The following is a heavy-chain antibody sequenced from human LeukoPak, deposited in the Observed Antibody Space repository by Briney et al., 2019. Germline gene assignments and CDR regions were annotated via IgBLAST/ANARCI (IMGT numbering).Heavy chain of an antibody. V-gene: IGHV4-59*01. CDR2: IYYSGST. Sequence: SETLSLTCTVSGGSISSYYWSWIRQPPGKGLEWIGYIYYSGSTNYNPSLKSRVTISVDTSKNQFSLKLSSVTAADTAVYYCARNGDGWFGEKDGAFDIWGQGTTVTVSS. CDR3: ARNGDGWFGEKDGAFDI. D-gene: IGHD3-10*01. CDR1: GGSISSYY. J-gene: IGHJ3*02.